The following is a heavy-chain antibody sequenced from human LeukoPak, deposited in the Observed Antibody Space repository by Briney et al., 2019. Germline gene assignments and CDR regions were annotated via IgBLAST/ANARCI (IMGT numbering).Heavy chain of an antibody. CDR3: AELGITMIGGV. V-gene: IGHV3-48*04. CDR2: ISSSGSTI. D-gene: IGHD3-10*02. CDR1: GFTFSGYS. J-gene: IGHJ6*04. Sequence: GGSLRLSCAASGFTFSGYSMSWVRQAPGKGLEWVSYISSSGSTIYYADSVKGRFTISRDNAKNSLYLQMNSLRAEDTAVYYCAELGITMIGGVWGKGTTVTISS.